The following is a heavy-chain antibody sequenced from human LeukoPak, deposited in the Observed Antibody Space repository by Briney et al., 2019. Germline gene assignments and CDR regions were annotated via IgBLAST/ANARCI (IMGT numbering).Heavy chain of an antibody. CDR1: GFTFSSHA. CDR3: AKDPDYDILTGTTFDY. J-gene: IGHJ4*02. D-gene: IGHD3-9*01. V-gene: IGHV3-23*01. Sequence: GGSLRLSCAASGFTFSSHAMSWVRQAPGKGLEWVSTISGSGASTYYADSVKGRFTISRDNSKNTLYLQMNSLRAEDTALYYCAKDPDYDILTGTTFDYWGQGTLVTVSS. CDR2: ISGSGAST.